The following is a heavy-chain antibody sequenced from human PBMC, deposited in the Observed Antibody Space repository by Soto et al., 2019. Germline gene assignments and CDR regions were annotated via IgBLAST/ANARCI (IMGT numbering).Heavy chain of an antibody. J-gene: IGHJ3*01. D-gene: IGHD2-2*01. Sequence: PGGSLRLSCAASGFTFSNYAMSWVRQAPGKGLEWVSGISGGGGGTSYADSVKGRFTISRDNSKNTLYLQMNTLRAEDTALYYCAKSDHCSTSTCYAFDVWGQGTMVTVSS. CDR2: ISGGGGGT. V-gene: IGHV3-23*01. CDR1: GFTFSNYA. CDR3: AKSDHCSTSTCYAFDV.